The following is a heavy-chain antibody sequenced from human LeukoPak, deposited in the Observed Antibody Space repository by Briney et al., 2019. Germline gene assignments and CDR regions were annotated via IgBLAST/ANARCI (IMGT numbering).Heavy chain of an antibody. CDR3: ATYLVRTLDY. CDR2: ISGSGSTI. D-gene: IGHD1-14*01. J-gene: IGHJ4*02. CDR1: GFTFRIHE. Sequence: GGSLRLSCAASGFTFRIHEMNWVRQAPGKGLEWLSYISGSGSTIYYADSVKGRFTISRDNAKNSLSLQMNSLRADDTAIYYCATYLVRTLDYWGLGTLVTVPS. V-gene: IGHV3-48*03.